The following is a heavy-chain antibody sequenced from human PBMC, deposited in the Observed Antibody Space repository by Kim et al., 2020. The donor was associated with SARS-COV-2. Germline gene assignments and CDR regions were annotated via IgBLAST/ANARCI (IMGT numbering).Heavy chain of an antibody. Sequence: SETLSLTCTVSGGSISSSSYYWGWIRQPPGKGLEWIGSIYYSGSTYYNPSLKSRVTISVDTSKNQFSLKLSSVTAADTAVYYCARQGHEHDYWGQGTLVTVSS. J-gene: IGHJ4*02. CDR1: GGSISSSSYY. CDR2: IYYSGST. CDR3: ARQGHEHDY. V-gene: IGHV4-39*01.